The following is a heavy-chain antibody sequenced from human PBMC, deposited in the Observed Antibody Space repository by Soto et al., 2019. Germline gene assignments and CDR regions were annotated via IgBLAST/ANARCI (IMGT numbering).Heavy chain of an antibody. CDR2: IWYDGSNK. CDR1: GFTFSSYG. D-gene: IGHD3-22*01. CDR3: ARDVVPKYSSGYYYYGMDV. J-gene: IGHJ6*02. V-gene: IGHV3-33*01. Sequence: GGSLRLSCAASGFTFSSYGMHWVRQAPGKGLEWVAVIWYDGSNKYYADSVKGRFTISRDNSKNTLYLQMNSLRAEDTAVYYCARDVVPKYSSGYYYYGMDVWGQGTTVTVSS.